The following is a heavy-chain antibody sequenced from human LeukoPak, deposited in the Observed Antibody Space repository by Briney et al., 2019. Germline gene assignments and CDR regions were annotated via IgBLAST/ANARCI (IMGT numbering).Heavy chain of an antibody. CDR3: ARAMYSGSHDGFDI. CDR1: GYTFTGFY. V-gene: IGHV1-2*02. CDR2: IDPNSGGT. D-gene: IGHD1-26*01. J-gene: IGHJ3*02. Sequence: ASMKVSCKASGYTFTGFYMHWVRQAPGQGLEWMGWIDPNSGGTNYAQKFQGRVTTTRDTSINTAYMELDWLTYDDTAIYYCARAMYSGSHDGFDIWGQGTMVAVSS.